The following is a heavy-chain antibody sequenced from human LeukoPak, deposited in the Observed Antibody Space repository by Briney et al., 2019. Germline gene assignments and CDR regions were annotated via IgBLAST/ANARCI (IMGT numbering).Heavy chain of an antibody. D-gene: IGHD1-14*01. CDR3: ARRNRAYWYFDL. Sequence: ASVKVSCTASGYSFTSFDINWVRQASGQGLEWMGWMNPHSGKSGFAQKFQGRVILTSNTSISTVYMELSSLRSEDSAVYYCARRNRAYWYFDLWGRGTPVTVSS. CDR2: MNPHSGKS. CDR1: GYSFTSFD. J-gene: IGHJ2*01. V-gene: IGHV1-8*01.